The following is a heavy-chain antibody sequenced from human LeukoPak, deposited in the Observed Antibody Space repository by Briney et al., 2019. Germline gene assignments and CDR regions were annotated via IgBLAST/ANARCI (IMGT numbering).Heavy chain of an antibody. J-gene: IGHJ5*02. CDR1: GGSISHYY. CDR2: IYSSGTT. Sequence: SETLSLTCTVSGGSISHYYWSWIRQPAGKGLEWIGRIYSSGTTIYNPSLKSRVTMSVVTSKNQFSLKLSSVTAADTAVYFCASGSSGDDPWGQGTLVTVSS. V-gene: IGHV4-4*07. CDR3: ASGSSGDDP. D-gene: IGHD5-12*01.